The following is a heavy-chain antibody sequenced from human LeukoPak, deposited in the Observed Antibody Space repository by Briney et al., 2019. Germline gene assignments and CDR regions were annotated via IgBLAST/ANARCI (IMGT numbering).Heavy chain of an antibody. CDR3: AIDIVVVPAATDDY. Sequence: PGGSLRLSCAASGFTFSSYEMNWVRQAPGKGLEWVSHISSSGSTTYYADSVKGRFTISRDNAKNSLYLQMNSLRAEDTAVYYCAIDIVVVPAATDDYWGQGTLVTVSS. J-gene: IGHJ4*02. CDR1: GFTFSSYE. D-gene: IGHD2-2*01. V-gene: IGHV3-48*03. CDR2: ISSSGSTT.